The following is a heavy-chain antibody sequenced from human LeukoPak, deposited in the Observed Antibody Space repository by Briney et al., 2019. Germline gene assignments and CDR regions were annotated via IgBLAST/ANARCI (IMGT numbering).Heavy chain of an antibody. CDR1: GGSISSYY. Sequence: SETLSLTCTVSGGSISSYYWSWIRQPPGKGLEWIGYIYYSGSTNYNPSLKSRVTISVDTSKNQFSLKLSSVTAADTAVYYCTRDHRYCSGGSCYYFDYWGQGTLVTVSS. D-gene: IGHD2-15*01. CDR2: IYYSGST. V-gene: IGHV4-59*01. CDR3: TRDHRYCSGGSCYYFDY. J-gene: IGHJ4*02.